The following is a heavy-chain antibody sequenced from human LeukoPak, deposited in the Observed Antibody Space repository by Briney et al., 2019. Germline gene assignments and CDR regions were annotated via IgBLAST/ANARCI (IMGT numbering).Heavy chain of an antibody. Sequence: GGSLRLSCAASGFTVSFYAMSWVRQAPGKGLEWVSVIAGGGSSTYYADSVKGRFTISRDNSKNTLYLQMNSLRVEDTAVYFCAKVGYSYGPGAHYYYYDMDVWGQGTTVTVSS. CDR3: AKVGYSYGPGAHYYYYDMDV. J-gene: IGHJ6*02. CDR2: IAGGGSST. V-gene: IGHV3-23*01. CDR1: GFTVSFYA. D-gene: IGHD5-18*01.